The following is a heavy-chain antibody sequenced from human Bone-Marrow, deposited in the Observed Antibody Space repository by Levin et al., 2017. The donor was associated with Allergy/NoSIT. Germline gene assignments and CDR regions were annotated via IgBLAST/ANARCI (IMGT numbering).Heavy chain of an antibody. J-gene: IGHJ4*02. D-gene: IGHD2-2*01. CDR1: GFTFSDFY. Sequence: NTGGSLRLSCAGSGFTFSDFYVTWIRQAPGKGLEWVSYISTNENVIYYADSVKGRFTISRDNANNSVYLQMNTLRGEDTAVYYCATGAISCPLYWGQGTLVTVSS. V-gene: IGHV3-11*01. CDR3: ATGAISCPLY. CDR2: ISTNENVI.